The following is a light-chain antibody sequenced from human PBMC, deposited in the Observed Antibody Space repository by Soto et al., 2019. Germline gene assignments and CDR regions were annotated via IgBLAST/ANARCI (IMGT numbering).Light chain of an antibody. V-gene: IGKV3-15*01. J-gene: IGKJ1*01. Sequence: EIVMTQSPATLSVSPGERATLSCRASENVNSNVAWGYQQKPGQTPRLLIFGAYTRASGIPGRFSGRGSGTEFTLPIRSLQSGGFAVYYCQQYDDWPSFGQGTKVE. CDR3: QQYDDWPS. CDR1: ENVNSN. CDR2: GAY.